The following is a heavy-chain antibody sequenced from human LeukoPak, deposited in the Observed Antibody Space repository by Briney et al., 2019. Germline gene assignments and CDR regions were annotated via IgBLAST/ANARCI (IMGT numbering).Heavy chain of an antibody. D-gene: IGHD2-2*01. CDR3: AKGLYSSSTSCSTHYYYYYGMDV. V-gene: IGHV3-23*01. J-gene: IGHJ6*04. CDR2: ISGSGGST. Sequence: GGSLRLSCAASGFTVSSYAMSWVRQAPGKGLEWVSAISGSGGSTYYADSVKGRFTISRDNSKNTLYLQMNSLRAEDTAVYYCAKGLYSSSTSCSTHYYYYYGMDVWGKGTTVTVSS. CDR1: GFTVSSYA.